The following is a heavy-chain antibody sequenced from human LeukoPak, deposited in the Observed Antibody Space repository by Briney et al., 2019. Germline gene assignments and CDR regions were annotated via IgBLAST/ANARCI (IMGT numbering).Heavy chain of an antibody. CDR3: ARGSGGGSGTYYYYYMDV. CDR2: INSGSSTI. D-gene: IGHD3-10*01. Sequence: GGSLRLSCAASGFTFSSYAMSWVRQAPGKGPEWVSYINSGSSTIYYADSVKGRFTISRDNAKNSLYLQMNSLRAEDTAMYYCARGSGGGSGTYYYYYMDVWGNGTTVTVSS. J-gene: IGHJ6*03. V-gene: IGHV3-48*01. CDR1: GFTFSSYA.